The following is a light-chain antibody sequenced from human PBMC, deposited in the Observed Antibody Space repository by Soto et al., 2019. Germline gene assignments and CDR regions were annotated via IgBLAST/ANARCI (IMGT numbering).Light chain of an antibody. Sequence: QSVLTQPPSVSGAPGQTVTISCTGSSSNIGAGYDVHWYQQLPGTAPKLLIYGNYYRPSGVPDRFSGSKSGTSASLAITELQAEDEADYYCQSYDNSLSSDVVFGGGTKVTVL. J-gene: IGLJ2*01. V-gene: IGLV1-40*01. CDR1: SSNIGAGYD. CDR3: QSYDNSLSSDVV. CDR2: GNY.